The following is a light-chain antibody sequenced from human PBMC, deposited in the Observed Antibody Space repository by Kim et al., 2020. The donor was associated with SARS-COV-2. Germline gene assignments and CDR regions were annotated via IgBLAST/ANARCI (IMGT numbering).Light chain of an antibody. CDR1: KLGDKY. V-gene: IGLV3-1*01. Sequence: VSLSPGQTASITCSGDKLGDKYACWYQQKPGQSPVLVIYQDSKRPSGIPERFSGSNSGNTATLTISGTQAMDEADYYCQAWDSEVVFGGGTQLTVL. J-gene: IGLJ2*01. CDR2: QDS. CDR3: QAWDSEVV.